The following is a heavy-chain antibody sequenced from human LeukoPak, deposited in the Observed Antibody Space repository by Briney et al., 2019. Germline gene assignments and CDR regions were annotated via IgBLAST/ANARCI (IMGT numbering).Heavy chain of an antibody. CDR3: ARGRDAYRTAY. D-gene: IGHD5-24*01. CDR2: IYYSGTT. J-gene: IGHJ4*02. Sequence: SQTLSLTCTVSGGSISSDDYYWSWIRQHPGKGLEWIGYIYYSGTTYYNPSLKSRVTISVDMSKNQFSLNLSSVTAADTAVYYCARGRDAYRTAYWGQGTVVTVSS. V-gene: IGHV4-31*03. CDR1: GGSISSDDYY.